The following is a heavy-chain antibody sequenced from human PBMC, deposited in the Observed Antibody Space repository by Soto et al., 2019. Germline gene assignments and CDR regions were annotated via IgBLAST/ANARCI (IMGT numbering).Heavy chain of an antibody. CDR2: ISGSGGST. Sequence: EVQLLESGGGLVQPGGSLRLSCAASGFTFSSYAMSWVRQAPGKGLEWVSAISGSGGSTYYADSVKGRFTISRDNSKNTLYMQMNSLRAEDTAVYYCAKGTIDWNWFDPWGLGTLVTVSS. CDR1: GFTFSSYA. CDR3: AKGTIDWNWFDP. V-gene: IGHV3-23*01. J-gene: IGHJ5*02. D-gene: IGHD3-9*01.